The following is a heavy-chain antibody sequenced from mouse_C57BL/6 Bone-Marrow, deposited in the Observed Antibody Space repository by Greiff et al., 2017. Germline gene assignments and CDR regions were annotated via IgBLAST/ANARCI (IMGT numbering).Heavy chain of an antibody. CDR2: ISSGSSTI. CDR1: GFTFSDYG. V-gene: IGHV5-17*01. CDR3: ARDDYDTAMDY. J-gene: IGHJ4*01. D-gene: IGHD2-4*01. Sequence: EVKLMESGGGLVKPGGSLKLSCAASGFTFSDYGMHWVRQAPEKGLEWVAYISSGSSTIYYADTVKGRFPISRDNAKNTLFLQMTSLRSEDTAMYYCARDDYDTAMDYWGQGTSVTVSS.